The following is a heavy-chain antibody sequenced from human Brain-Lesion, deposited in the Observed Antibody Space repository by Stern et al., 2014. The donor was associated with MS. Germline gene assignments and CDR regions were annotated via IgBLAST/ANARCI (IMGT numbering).Heavy chain of an antibody. D-gene: IGHD1-26*01. CDR3: ATLSPGAGGNYYRHFDY. CDR2: FGTEDGET. V-gene: IGHV1-24*01. Sequence: QDQLVQSGAEVKKPGASVKVSCKVSGYTLTELSMHWVRQAPRKGLEWMGGFGTEDGETICAQQFQGRRTMTEDTSTDTAYMELSSLRSEDTAVYYCATLSPGAGGNYYRHFDYWGQGTPVTVSS. J-gene: IGHJ4*02. CDR1: GYTLTELS.